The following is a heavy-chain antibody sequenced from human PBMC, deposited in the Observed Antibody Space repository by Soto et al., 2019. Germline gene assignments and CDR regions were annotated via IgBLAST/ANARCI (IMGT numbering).Heavy chain of an antibody. CDR2: ISGSGGRT. D-gene: IGHD3-10*01. V-gene: IGHV3-23*01. CDR1: GFTFSSYA. Sequence: EVQLLESGGGLVQPGGSLRLSCAASGFTFSSYAMSWVRQAPGKGLGWVSAISGSGGRTYYAGSVNGRFTISRDNSKITLYLQMNRLRAEDTAVYYCAKHPWFGEFDYWGQGTLVTVSS. J-gene: IGHJ4*02. CDR3: AKHPWFGEFDY.